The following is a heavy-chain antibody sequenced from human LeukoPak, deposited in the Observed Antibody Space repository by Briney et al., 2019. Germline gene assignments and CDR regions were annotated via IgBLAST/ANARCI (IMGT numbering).Heavy chain of an antibody. J-gene: IGHJ3*02. CDR2: MYYSGST. CDR3: AREGLAARRGAFDI. V-gene: IGHV4-39*07. D-gene: IGHD6-6*01. Sequence: SETLSLTCTVSGGSISSGTYYWGWIRQPPGKGLEWIGSMYYSGSTYYNPSLKSRVTISLDTSKNQFSLNLKSVTAADTAIYYCAREGLAARRGAFDIWGQGTVVSVSS. CDR1: GGSISSGTYY.